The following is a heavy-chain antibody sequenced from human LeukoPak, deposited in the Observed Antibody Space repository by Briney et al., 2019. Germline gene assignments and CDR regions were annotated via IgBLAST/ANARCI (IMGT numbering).Heavy chain of an antibody. Sequence: GESLKISCKGSGYSFTSYWIGWVRQMPGKGLEWMGIIYPGDSDTRYSPSFQGQVTISADKSISTAYLQWSSPKASDTAMYYCASSSWSHYYYYYGMDVWGQGTTATVSS. CDR3: ASSSWSHYYYYYGMDV. J-gene: IGHJ6*02. V-gene: IGHV5-51*01. CDR2: IYPGDSDT. D-gene: IGHD6-13*01. CDR1: GYSFTSYW.